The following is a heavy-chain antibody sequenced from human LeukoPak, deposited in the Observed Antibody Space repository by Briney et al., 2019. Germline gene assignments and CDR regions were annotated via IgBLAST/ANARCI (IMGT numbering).Heavy chain of an antibody. CDR3: ARGVEMATIFNY. J-gene: IGHJ4*02. D-gene: IGHD5-24*01. CDR1: GGSISSYY. V-gene: IGHV4-59*01. Sequence: SETLSLTCTVSGGSISSYYWSWIRQPPGKGLEWIGYIYYSGSTNYNPSLKSRVTISVDTSKNQFSLKLSSVTAADTAVYYCARGVEMATIFNYWGQGTLVTVSS. CDR2: IYYSGST.